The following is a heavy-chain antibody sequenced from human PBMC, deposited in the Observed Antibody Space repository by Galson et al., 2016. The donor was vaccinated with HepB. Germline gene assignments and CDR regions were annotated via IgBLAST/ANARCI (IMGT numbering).Heavy chain of an antibody. CDR2: TYYTGST. CDR1: GGSIRNSGFY. Sequence: TLSLTCTVSGGSIRNSGFYWGWIRQSPGKGLEWIGNTYYTGSTYYNPSLKTRVTISVDTSKNQVALTLTAVTAADTAVYFCARRNGFDSSYFGMDAWGKGKMVTVSS. V-gene: IGHV4-39*01. CDR3: ARRNGFDSSYFGMDA. J-gene: IGHJ6*03. D-gene: IGHD5-24*01.